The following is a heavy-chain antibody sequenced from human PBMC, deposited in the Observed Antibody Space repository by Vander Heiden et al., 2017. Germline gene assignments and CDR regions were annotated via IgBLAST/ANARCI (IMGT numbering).Heavy chain of an antibody. V-gene: IGHV1-69*06. D-gene: IGHD2-2*02. CDR2: IITIFGTA. CDR1: GRTFRSYA. Sequence: QVQLVQSGAEVKKPGSSVKVSCKAPGRTFRSYALGWVRQTPGQGLEWMEVIITIFGTANYAQKFQSRGAITADKSTSTAYIEMSSLRSEDTAVYYCARNSRNTLDGMDVWGQGTTVTVSS. J-gene: IGHJ6*02. CDR3: ARNSRNTLDGMDV.